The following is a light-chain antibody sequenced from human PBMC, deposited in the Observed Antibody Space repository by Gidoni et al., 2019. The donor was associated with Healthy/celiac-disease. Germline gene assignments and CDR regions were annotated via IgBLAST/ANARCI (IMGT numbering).Light chain of an antibody. J-gene: IGKJ2*01. CDR3: QQSYSTPPF. CDR2: AAS. V-gene: IGKV1-39*01. Sequence: DIQMTQSPSSLSASVGDRVTITCRASQSISSYLNWYQQKPAKAPKLLIYAASSLQSGVPSRFSGSGSGTDFTLTISSLQPEDFATYYCQQSYSTPPFFGQGTKLEIK. CDR1: QSISSY.